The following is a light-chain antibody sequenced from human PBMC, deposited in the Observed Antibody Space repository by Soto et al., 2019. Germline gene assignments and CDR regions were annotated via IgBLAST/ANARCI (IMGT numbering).Light chain of an antibody. Sequence: QSVLTQPASVSGSPGQSITISCTGTSSDVGGFKYVSWYQQHPGKGPKLMIYDVSNRPSGVSNRFSGSKSGNTASLTISGLQAEDEADYYCSSYTSSSTLYVFGTGTKLT. V-gene: IGLV2-14*03. CDR2: DVS. CDR3: SSYTSSSTLYV. CDR1: SSDVGGFKY. J-gene: IGLJ1*01.